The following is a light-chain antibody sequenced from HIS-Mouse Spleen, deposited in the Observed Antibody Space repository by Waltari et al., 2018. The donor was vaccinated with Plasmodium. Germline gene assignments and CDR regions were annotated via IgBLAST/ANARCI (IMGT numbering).Light chain of an antibody. CDR1: ALPKKY. V-gene: IGLV3-10*01. CDR2: EDS. Sequence: SYELTQPPSVSVSPGQPARIPCTGDALPKKYAYWSQQKSGQAPVLVIYEDSKRPSGLPERFSGSSSGTMATLTISGAQVEDEADYYCYSTDSSGNHRVFGGGTKLTVL. CDR3: YSTDSSGNHRV. J-gene: IGLJ3*02.